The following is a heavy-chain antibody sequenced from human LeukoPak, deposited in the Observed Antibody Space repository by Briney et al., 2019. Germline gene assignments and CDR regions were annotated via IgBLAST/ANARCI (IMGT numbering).Heavy chain of an antibody. V-gene: IGHV4-34*01. CDR3: ARLERYYFDF. CDR2: THYSGST. CDR1: GGSFSGYY. D-gene: IGHD1-1*01. Sequence: SETLSLTCAVYGGSFSGYYWGWIRQPPGQTLEWIGSTHYSGSTFKNPSLNSRVTISVDTSKHQFSLRLNSVTAADTAVYYCARLERYYFDFWGQGILVTVSS. J-gene: IGHJ4*02.